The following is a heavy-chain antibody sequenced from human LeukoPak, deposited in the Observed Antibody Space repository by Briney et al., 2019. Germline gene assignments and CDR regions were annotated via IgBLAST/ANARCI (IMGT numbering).Heavy chain of an antibody. D-gene: IGHD3-22*01. V-gene: IGHV3-11*01. J-gene: IGHJ4*02. CDR2: ISNRGSTI. CDR1: GFTFSDFY. Sequence: PGGSLRLSCAASGFTFSDFYMTWIRQAPGKGLEWVSYISNRGSTIYYADSVRGRFTISRDNAKNSLYLQMNSLRAEDTAVYYCARSADRSGYFRENTLYYFDYWGQGTLVTVSS. CDR3: ARSADRSGYFRENTLYYFDY.